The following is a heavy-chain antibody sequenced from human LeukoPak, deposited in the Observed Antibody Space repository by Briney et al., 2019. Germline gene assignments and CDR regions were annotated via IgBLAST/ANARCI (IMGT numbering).Heavy chain of an antibody. V-gene: IGHV3-23*01. D-gene: IGHD6-19*01. CDR1: GFTFSSYA. CDR3: ARGYSSGWYYFDY. Sequence: GGSLRLSCAASGFTFSSYAMSWVRQAPGKGLEWVSAISGSGGSTYYADSVKGRFTISRDNSKNTLYLQMNSLRAEDTAVYYCARGYSSGWYYFDYWGQGTLVTVSS. CDR2: ISGSGGST. J-gene: IGHJ4*02.